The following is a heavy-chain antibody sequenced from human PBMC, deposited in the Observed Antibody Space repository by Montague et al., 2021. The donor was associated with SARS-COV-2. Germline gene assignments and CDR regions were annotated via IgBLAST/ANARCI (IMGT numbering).Heavy chain of an antibody. J-gene: IGHJ4*02. Sequence: SLRLSCAASGFTFNTYAMSWVRQAPGKGLECVSVISCGGYYIYYADSVKGRFTISRDNSKNTLYLQINSLRAEDTAVYYCVTLPYWDVLTGSYNPDHWGQGTLVTVSS. CDR3: VTLPYWDVLTGSYNPDH. D-gene: IGHD3-9*01. CDR2: ISCGGYYI. CDR1: GFTFNTYA. V-gene: IGHV3-23*01.